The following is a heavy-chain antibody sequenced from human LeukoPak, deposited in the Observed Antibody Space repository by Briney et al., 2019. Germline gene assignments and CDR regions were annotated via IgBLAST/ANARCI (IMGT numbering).Heavy chain of an antibody. Sequence: GGSLRLSCAASGFTFNSYGIRWVRQAPGKGLERVAFIWYDGSNKYYADSVKGRFTISRDNSKNTLYLQMNSLRAEDTAVYYCARARTTRGFDYWGQGTLVTVSS. J-gene: IGHJ4*02. V-gene: IGHV3-33*01. CDR2: IWYDGSNK. CDR3: ARARTTRGFDY. D-gene: IGHD4-17*01. CDR1: GFTFNSYG.